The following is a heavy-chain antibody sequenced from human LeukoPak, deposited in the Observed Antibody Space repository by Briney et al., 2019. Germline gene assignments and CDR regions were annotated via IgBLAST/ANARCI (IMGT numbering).Heavy chain of an antibody. CDR3: ARDRLGGTAQDY. Sequence: SETLSLTCTVSGYSISSGYYWGWIRQPPGKGLEWIGYIYYSGSTNYNPSLKSRVTISVDTSKNQFSLKLSSVTAADTAVYYCARDRLGGTAQDYWGQGTLVTVSS. CDR2: IYYSGST. J-gene: IGHJ4*02. CDR1: GYSISSGYY. V-gene: IGHV4-61*01. D-gene: IGHD3-16*01.